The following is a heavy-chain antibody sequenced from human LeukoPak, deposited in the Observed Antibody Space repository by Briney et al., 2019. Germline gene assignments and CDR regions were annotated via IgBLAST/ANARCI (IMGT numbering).Heavy chain of an antibody. CDR1: GYAFITYY. V-gene: IGHV1-46*01. CDR3: ARGQSYYDSSGYYPIGY. D-gene: IGHD3-22*01. CDR2: INPSGGGT. J-gene: IGHJ4*02. Sequence: ASVKVSCKASGYAFITYYIYWVRQAPGQGLECVGIINPSGGGTNYAQKFQDRVTMTTDTSTSTAYMELRSLRSDDTAVYYCARGQSYYDSSGYYPIGYWGQGTLVTVSS.